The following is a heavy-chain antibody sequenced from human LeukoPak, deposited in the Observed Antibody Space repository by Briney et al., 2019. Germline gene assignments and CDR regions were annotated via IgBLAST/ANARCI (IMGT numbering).Heavy chain of an antibody. Sequence: PGGSLRLSCAASGFTFSDYYMSWIRQAPGKGLEWVSYISSSGSTIYYADSVKGRFTISRDNAKNSLYLQMNSLRAEDTAVYYCARVVGINYYYYYMDVWGKGTTVTISS. V-gene: IGHV3-11*01. CDR1: GFTFSDYY. J-gene: IGHJ6*03. CDR3: ARVVGINYYYYYMDV. D-gene: IGHD3-3*02. CDR2: ISSSGSTI.